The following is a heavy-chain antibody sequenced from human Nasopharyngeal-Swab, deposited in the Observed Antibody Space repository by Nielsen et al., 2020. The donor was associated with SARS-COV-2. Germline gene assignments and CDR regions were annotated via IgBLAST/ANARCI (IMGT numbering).Heavy chain of an antibody. J-gene: IGHJ4*02. CDR2: INPSGGGT. CDR3: ARDLKVAAGSQFDY. V-gene: IGHV1-46*01. D-gene: IGHD6-13*01. Sequence: WVRQAPGQGLEWMGLINPSGGGTSYAQKFQGRVTMTRDTSTSTVYMELSSLTSEDTAVYYRARDLKVAAGSQFDYWGQGTLVTVSS.